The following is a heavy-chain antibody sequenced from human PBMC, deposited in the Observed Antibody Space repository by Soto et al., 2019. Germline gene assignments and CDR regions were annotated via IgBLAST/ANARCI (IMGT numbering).Heavy chain of an antibody. D-gene: IGHD3-9*01. CDR1: GGSFSGYY. Sequence: SETLSLTCAVYGGSFSGYYWSWIRQPPGKGLEWIGEINHSGSTNYNPSLKSRVTISVDTSKNQFSLKLSSVTAADTAVYYCARAFDFDRLFYNWFDPWGQGTLVTVSS. CDR3: ARAFDFDRLFYNWFDP. V-gene: IGHV4-34*01. J-gene: IGHJ5*02. CDR2: INHSGST.